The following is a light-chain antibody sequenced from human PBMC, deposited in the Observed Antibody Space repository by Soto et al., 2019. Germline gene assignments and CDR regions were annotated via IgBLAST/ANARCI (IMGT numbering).Light chain of an antibody. CDR1: QGIGRW. V-gene: IGKV1D-12*01. CDR2: AAS. CDR3: QQGDSFPVT. Sequence: DVQMTQYPSSVSASVGDRVTITCRASQGIGRWLAWYQQRPGKAPSFLNYAASSLQGGDPSRFSGSGSGTNFTLAISNLQPEDFATYFCQQGDSFPVTFGQGTRLEIK. J-gene: IGKJ5*01.